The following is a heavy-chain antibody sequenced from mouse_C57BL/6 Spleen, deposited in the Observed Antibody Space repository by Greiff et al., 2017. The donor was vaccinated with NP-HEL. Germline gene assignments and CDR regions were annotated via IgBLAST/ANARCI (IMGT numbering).Heavy chain of an antibody. V-gene: IGHV1-61*01. CDR1: GYTFTSYW. CDR3: ARGGWLGDYFGY. J-gene: IGHJ2*01. D-gene: IGHD1-1*02. Sequence: QVQLQQPGAELVRPGSSVKLSCKASGYTFTSYWMDWVKQRPGQGLEWIGNIYPSDSETHYNQKFKDKATLTVDKSSSTAYMQLSSLTSEDSAVYYCARGGWLGDYFGYWGQGTTLTVSS. CDR2: IYPSDSET.